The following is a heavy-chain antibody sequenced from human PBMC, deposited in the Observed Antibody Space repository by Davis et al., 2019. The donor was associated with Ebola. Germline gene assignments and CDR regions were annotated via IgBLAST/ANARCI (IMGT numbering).Heavy chain of an antibody. CDR2: LGTSADT. V-gene: IGHV3-23*01. CDR3: AKDTSNIWFDV. CDR1: GFIFRNYV. J-gene: IGHJ3*01. Sequence: GESLKISCAASGFIFRNYVMSWVRQAPGKGLEGVSTLGTSADTYYADSVKGRFTISRDNSRNTLYLQMNGLRVEDTAIYYCAKDTSNIWFDVWGQGTMVTVSS. D-gene: IGHD1-26*01.